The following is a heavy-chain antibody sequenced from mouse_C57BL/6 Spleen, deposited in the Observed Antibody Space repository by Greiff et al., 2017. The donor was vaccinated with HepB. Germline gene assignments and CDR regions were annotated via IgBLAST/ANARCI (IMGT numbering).Heavy chain of an antibody. V-gene: IGHV1-55*01. Sequence: VQLQQSGAELVKPGASVKMSCKASGYTFTSYWITWVKQRPGQGLEWIGDIYPGSGSTNYNEKFKSKATLTVDTSSSTAYMQLSSLTSEDSAVYYCARREGYYDAMDYWGQGTSVTVSS. CDR1: GYTFTSYW. CDR3: ARREGYYDAMDY. D-gene: IGHD2-2*01. CDR2: IYPGSGST. J-gene: IGHJ4*01.